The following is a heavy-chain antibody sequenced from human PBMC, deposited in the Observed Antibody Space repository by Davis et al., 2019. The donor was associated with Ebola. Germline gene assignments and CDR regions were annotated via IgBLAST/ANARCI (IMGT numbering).Heavy chain of an antibody. D-gene: IGHD3-3*01. V-gene: IGHV1-8*01. CDR3: ASYDFWSGYYRFDP. CDR1: GYTFTSYD. Sequence: ASVKVSCKASGYTFTSYDINWVRQATGQGLEWMGWMNPNSGNTGYAQKFQGRVTMTRDTSTSTVYMELSSLRSEDTAVYYCASYDFWSGYYRFDPWGQGTLVTVSS. J-gene: IGHJ5*02. CDR2: MNPNSGNT.